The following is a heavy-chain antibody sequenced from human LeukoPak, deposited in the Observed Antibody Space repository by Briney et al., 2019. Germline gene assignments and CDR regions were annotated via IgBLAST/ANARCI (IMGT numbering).Heavy chain of an antibody. CDR1: GGTFSSYG. Sequence: ASVKVSCKASGGTFSSYGISWVRQAPGQGLEWMGRIIPILGIANYAQKFQGRVTITADKSTSTAYMELSSLRSEDTAVYYCARAGTMAGSFDPWGQGTLVTVSS. V-gene: IGHV1-69*04. J-gene: IGHJ5*02. D-gene: IGHD6-13*01. CDR2: IIPILGIA. CDR3: ARAGTMAGSFDP.